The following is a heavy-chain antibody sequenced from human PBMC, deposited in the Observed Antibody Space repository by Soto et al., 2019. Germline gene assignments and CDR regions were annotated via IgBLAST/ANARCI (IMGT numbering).Heavy chain of an antibody. CDR2: IYYSGST. Sequence: PSETLSLTCTVSGGSISSGDYYWSWIRQPPGKGLEWIGYIYYSGSTYYNPSLKSRVTISVDTSKNQFSLKLSSVTAADTAVYYCARDRGGYSGYDWSNYGMDVWGQGTTVTVSS. J-gene: IGHJ6*02. V-gene: IGHV4-30-4*01. D-gene: IGHD5-12*01. CDR1: GGSISSGDYY. CDR3: ARDRGGYSGYDWSNYGMDV.